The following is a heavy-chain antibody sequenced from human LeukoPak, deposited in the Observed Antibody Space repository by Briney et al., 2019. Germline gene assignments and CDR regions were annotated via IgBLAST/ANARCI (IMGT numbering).Heavy chain of an antibody. CDR2: INDSGST. V-gene: IGHV4-34*01. CDR1: GGSFSGYY. Sequence: SETLSLTCAVYGGSFSGYYWRWIRQPPGKGLEWIGEINDSGSTNYNPSLKSRVTISVDTSKNQFSLKLSSVTAADTAVYYCATGGQYMIVGAFDIWGQGTMVTVSS. CDR3: ATGGQYMIVGAFDI. J-gene: IGHJ3*02. D-gene: IGHD1-26*01.